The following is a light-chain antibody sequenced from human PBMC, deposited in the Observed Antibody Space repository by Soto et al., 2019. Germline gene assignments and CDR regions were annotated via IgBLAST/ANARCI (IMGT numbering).Light chain of an antibody. CDR3: CSYTRSGTLI. Sequence: QSVLTQPASVSGSPGQSITISCSGTSSDIGGYDFVSWYQQHPRKAPKLLLHDVANRPSGVSNRFSGTKSATTASLTISGLQAEDEADYYCCSYTRSGTLIFGTGTKVTVL. CDR2: DVA. CDR1: SSDIGGYDF. J-gene: IGLJ1*01. V-gene: IGLV2-14*03.